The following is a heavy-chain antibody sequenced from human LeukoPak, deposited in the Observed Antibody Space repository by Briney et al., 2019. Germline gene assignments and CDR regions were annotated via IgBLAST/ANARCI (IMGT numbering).Heavy chain of an antibody. Sequence: GASVKVSCKASGYTFTRYYMHWVRQAPGQGLEWMGIIYPSAGSTSYAQRFQGRVTVTRDTSTNTVYMELSSLRSEDTAIYYCARVPLDSFGIDYWGQGTLVTVSP. CDR3: ARVPLDSFGIDY. D-gene: IGHD2-2*03. CDR1: GYTFTRYY. J-gene: IGHJ4*02. CDR2: IYPSAGST. V-gene: IGHV1-46*01.